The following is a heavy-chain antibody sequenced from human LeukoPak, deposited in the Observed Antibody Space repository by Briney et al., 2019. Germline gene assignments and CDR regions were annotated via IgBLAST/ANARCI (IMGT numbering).Heavy chain of an antibody. D-gene: IGHD3-22*01. J-gene: IGHJ4*02. CDR2: ISGSGGRT. V-gene: IGHV3-23*01. Sequence: GGSLRLSCAASGFTFSSYAMSWVRQAPGKGLEWVSAISGSGGRTYYADSVKGRFTISRDNSKNTLYLQMNSLRAEDTAVYYCAKGSYYDSSGFNDYWGQGTLVTVSS. CDR3: AKGSYYDSSGFNDY. CDR1: GFTFSSYA.